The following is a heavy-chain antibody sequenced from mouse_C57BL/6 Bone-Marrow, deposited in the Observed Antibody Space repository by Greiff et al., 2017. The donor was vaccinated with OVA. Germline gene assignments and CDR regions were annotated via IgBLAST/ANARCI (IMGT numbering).Heavy chain of an antibody. CDR2: INPSSGYT. V-gene: IGHV1-4*01. D-gene: IGHD1-1*01. CDR1: GYTFTSYT. J-gene: IGHJ4*01. CDR3: ARSGIAYYYGSSSYYAMDY. Sequence: VQLQESGAELARPGASVKMSCKASGYTFTSYTMHWVKQRPGQGLEWIGYINPSSGYTKYNQKFKDKATLTADKSSSTAYMQLSSLTSEDSAVDYCARSGIAYYYGSSSYYAMDYWGQGTSVTVAS.